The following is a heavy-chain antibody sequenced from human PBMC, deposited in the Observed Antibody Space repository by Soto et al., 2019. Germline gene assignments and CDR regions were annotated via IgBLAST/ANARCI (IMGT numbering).Heavy chain of an antibody. CDR3: AAAKYCTGGSCYRSFDY. CDR1: GFTFATTA. D-gene: IGHD2-15*01. V-gene: IGHV1-58*02. Sequence: SVKVSCKASGFTFATTAMQWVRQARGQRLEWIGWIVVGSGNTNYAQKFQERLTITRDMSTSTAYMELSSLRSEDTAVYYCAAAKYCTGGSCYRSFDYWGQGTLVTVSS. J-gene: IGHJ4*02. CDR2: IVVGSGNT.